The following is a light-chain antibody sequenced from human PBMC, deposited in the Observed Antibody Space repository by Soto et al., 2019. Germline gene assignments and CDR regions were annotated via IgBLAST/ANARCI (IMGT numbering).Light chain of an antibody. Sequence: DIQMTQSPSSLSASVGDRVTITCRASQNIRSYLNWYQQKPGKAPQLLIYATSSLQTGVPSRFSASGSGTDFSLVISDLQTEDSATYDCQEGYSSRWTSGRGTKVEI. CDR1: QNIRSY. CDR3: QEGYSSRWT. CDR2: ATS. J-gene: IGKJ1*01. V-gene: IGKV1-39*01.